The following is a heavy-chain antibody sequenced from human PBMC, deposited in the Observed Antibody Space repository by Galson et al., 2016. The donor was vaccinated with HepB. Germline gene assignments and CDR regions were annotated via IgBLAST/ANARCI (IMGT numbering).Heavy chain of an antibody. V-gene: IGHV4-4*02. Sequence: SETLSLTCAVSGGSISSSYWWSWVRQSPGKGLEWIGEIYRGGNTKYNPSLKSRVTISLDKSKNQFSLKLTSVTAADTAVYYCVKPIVAGSFSRGFDLWGRSTLVTVSS. CDR1: GGSISSSYW. D-gene: IGHD6-19*01. J-gene: IGHJ2*01. CDR2: IYRGGNT. CDR3: VKPIVAGSFSRGFDL.